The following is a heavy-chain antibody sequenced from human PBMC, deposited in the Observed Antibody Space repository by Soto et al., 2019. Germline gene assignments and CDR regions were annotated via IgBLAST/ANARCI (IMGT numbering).Heavy chain of an antibody. V-gene: IGHV1-2*02. CDR2: XNPDNGTT. CDR1: GXTFXAXY. J-gene: IGHJ5*02. CDR3: ARDPRGGRYYETGGYYYTGGNWFDP. D-gene: IGHD3-22*01. Sequence: QVHLVQSGAEVKKPXAXVRXSCXXSGXTFXAXYXXXVRQXXXQXLEXXXXXNPDNGTTKSPQKFQGGVTMTRDTSITTVYMEMSSLRSDDTAVYFCARDPRGGRYYETGGYYYTGGNWFDPWGQGTLVTVSS.